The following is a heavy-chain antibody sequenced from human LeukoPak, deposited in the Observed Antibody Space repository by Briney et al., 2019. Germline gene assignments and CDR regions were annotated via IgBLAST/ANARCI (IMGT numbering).Heavy chain of an antibody. CDR2: INVGNGNT. CDR3: ARGEAWLLS. Sequence: ASVKVSCKASGYTFTRYGVHWMRQAPGQRLEWVGWINVGNGNTKYSQKFQGKVTITRDTSASTAYMDLSSLRSEDTAVYYCARGEAWLLSWGQGTLVTVSS. V-gene: IGHV1-3*01. J-gene: IGHJ5*02. CDR1: GYTFTRYG. D-gene: IGHD5-12*01.